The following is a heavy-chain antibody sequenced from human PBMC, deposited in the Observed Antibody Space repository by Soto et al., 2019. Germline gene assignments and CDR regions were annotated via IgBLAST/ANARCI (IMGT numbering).Heavy chain of an antibody. Sequence: GGSLRLSCAASGFTFSSYSMNWVRQAPGKGLEWVSSISSSSSYIYYADSVKGRFTISRDNAKNSLYLQMNSLRAEDTAMYYCARDESSHRGGYWGQGTLVTVSS. D-gene: IGHD3-10*01. V-gene: IGHV3-21*01. J-gene: IGHJ4*02. CDR1: GFTFSSYS. CDR3: ARDESSHRGGY. CDR2: ISSSSSYI.